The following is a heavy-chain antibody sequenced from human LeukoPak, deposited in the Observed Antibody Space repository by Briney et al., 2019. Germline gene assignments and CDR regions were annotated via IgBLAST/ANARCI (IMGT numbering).Heavy chain of an antibody. D-gene: IGHD6-13*01. V-gene: IGHV1-69*04. J-gene: IGHJ5*02. CDR1: GGTFSSYA. Sequence: ASVKVSCKASGGTFSSYAISWVRQAPGQGLEWMGRIIPILGIANYAQKFQGRVTITADKSTSTAYMELSSLRSEDTAVYYCARGGGDIAAAGFDPWSQGTLVTVSS. CDR3: ARGGGDIAAAGFDP. CDR2: IIPILGIA.